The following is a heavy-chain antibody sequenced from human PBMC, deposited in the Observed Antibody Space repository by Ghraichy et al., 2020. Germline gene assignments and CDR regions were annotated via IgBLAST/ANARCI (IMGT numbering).Heavy chain of an antibody. V-gene: IGHV3-23*01. Sequence: GGSLRLSCAASGFTFSSYAMSWVRQAPGKGLEWVSAISGSGGSTYYADSVKGRFTISRDNSKNTLYLQMNSLRAEDTAVYYCAKAGGSGSYFYYFDYWGQGTLVTVSS. J-gene: IGHJ4*02. CDR1: GFTFSSYA. CDR3: AKAGGSGSYFYYFDY. D-gene: IGHD1-26*01. CDR2: ISGSGGST.